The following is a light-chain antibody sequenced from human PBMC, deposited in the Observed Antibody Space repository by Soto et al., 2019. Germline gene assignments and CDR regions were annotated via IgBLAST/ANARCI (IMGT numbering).Light chain of an antibody. Sequence: QSVLTQPPSESGTPGQRVTISCSGTNSNIDSNTVNWYQQLPGTDPKLLISSFNQQPPGVPDRFSGSKSGCSASLAISGLQYEDEGDYYCAAWDDRLNGWVFGGGTKLTVL. CDR2: SFN. J-gene: IGLJ3*02. V-gene: IGLV1-44*01. CDR1: NSNIDSNT. CDR3: AAWDDRLNGWV.